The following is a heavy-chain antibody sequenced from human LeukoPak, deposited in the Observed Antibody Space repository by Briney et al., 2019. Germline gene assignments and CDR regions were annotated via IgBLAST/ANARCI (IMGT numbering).Heavy chain of an antibody. V-gene: IGHV3-72*01. J-gene: IGHJ4*02. CDR3: AGTYDSSDYSFDY. D-gene: IGHD3-22*01. CDR1: GFTFSDNY. Sequence: GGSLRLSCAASGFTFSDNYMDWVRQAPGRGLEGVGRTRNKANNYTTEYAASVKGRFTISRDDSKNSLYLQMNSLKTEDTAVYYCAGTYDSSDYSFDYWGQGTLVTVSS. CDR2: TRNKANNYTT.